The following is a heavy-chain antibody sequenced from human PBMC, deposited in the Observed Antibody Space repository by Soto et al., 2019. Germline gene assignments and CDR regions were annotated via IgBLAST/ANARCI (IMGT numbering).Heavy chain of an antibody. V-gene: IGHV3-30*18. CDR2: ISYDGSNK. Sequence: QVQLVESGGGVVQPGRSLRLSCAASGFTFSSYGMHWVRQAPGKGLEWVAVISYDGSNKYYADSVKGRFTISRDNSKNKLYLQMNSLRAEDTAVYYCAKLSVSILDRGRTWGKGTLVTVSS. J-gene: IGHJ5*02. CDR3: AKLSVSILDRGRT. CDR1: GFTFSSYG.